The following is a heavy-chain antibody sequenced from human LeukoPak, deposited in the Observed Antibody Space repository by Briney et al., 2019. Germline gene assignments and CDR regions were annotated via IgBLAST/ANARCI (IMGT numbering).Heavy chain of an antibody. CDR1: GDTFTSYG. V-gene: IGHV1-2*02. CDR2: INPNSGGT. D-gene: IGHD6-13*01. CDR3: ARAESPRLYSSSWYGFDY. J-gene: IGHJ4*02. Sequence: GASVKVSCKASGDTFTSYGFTWVRQAPGQGLEWMGWINPNSGGTNYAQKFQGRVTMTRDTSISTAYMELSRLRSDDTAVYYCARAESPRLYSSSWYGFDYWGQGTLVTVSS.